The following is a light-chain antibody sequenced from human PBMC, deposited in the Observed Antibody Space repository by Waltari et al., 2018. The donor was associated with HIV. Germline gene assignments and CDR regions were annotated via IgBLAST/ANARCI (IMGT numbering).Light chain of an antibody. J-gene: IGKJ4*01. Sequence: DIVMTQSPDFLAVSLGARATINCKSSQTVFSSSSNRHYLAWYQQRPGQPPKLLTYWASFRASGVPERFSGSGSGTDFTLTISSLQAEDVALYYCQQYYTTPLTFGGGTKVEIK. CDR2: WAS. V-gene: IGKV4-1*01. CDR1: QTVFSSSSNRHY. CDR3: QQYYTTPLT.